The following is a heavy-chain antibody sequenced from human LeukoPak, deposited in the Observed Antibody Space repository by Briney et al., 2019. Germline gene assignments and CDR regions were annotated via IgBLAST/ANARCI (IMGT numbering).Heavy chain of an antibody. D-gene: IGHD6-19*01. J-gene: IGHJ4*02. V-gene: IGHV3-7*05. Sequence: PGESLKISCAASGFTFRSYWMSWVRQAPGKGLEWVANIKQDGSEKYYVDSVKGRFTISRDNTKNSLWLQMNSLRAEDTAVYYCTRDFNPAGYSSGWSTCGFWGQGTLVTVYS. CDR2: IKQDGSEK. CDR1: GFTFRSYW. CDR3: TRDFNPAGYSSGWSTCGF.